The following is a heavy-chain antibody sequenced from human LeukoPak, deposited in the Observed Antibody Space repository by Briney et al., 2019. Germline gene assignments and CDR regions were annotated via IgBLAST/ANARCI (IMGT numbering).Heavy chain of an antibody. Sequence: PGRSLRLSCVASQFSFSNYGMHWVRQAPGKGLEWVAVIWYDGSDRYYADSVKGRFTISRDNSKSTLYLQMNSLRAEDTAVYYCATEGFVVAAAGHIGYFHHWGQGTLVTVSS. V-gene: IGHV3-33*01. CDR3: ATEGFVVAAAGHIGYFHH. CDR2: IWYDGSDR. CDR1: QFSFSNYG. J-gene: IGHJ1*01. D-gene: IGHD6-13*01.